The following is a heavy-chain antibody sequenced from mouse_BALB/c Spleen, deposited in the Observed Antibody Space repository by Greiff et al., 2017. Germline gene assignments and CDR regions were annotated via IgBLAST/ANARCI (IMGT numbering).Heavy chain of an antibody. CDR3: ARWLPPFAY. CDR2: ILPGSGST. CDR1: GYTFSSYW. J-gene: IGHJ3*01. V-gene: IGHV1-9*01. D-gene: IGHD2-2*01. Sequence: VQLQQSGAELMKPGASVKISCKATGYTFSSYWIEWVKQRPGHGLEWIGEILPGSGSTNYNEKFKGKATFTADTSSNTAYMQLSSLTSEDSAVYYCARWLPPFAYWGQGTLVTVSA.